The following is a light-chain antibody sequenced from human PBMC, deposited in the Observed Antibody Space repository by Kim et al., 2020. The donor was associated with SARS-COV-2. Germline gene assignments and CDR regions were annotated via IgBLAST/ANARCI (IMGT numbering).Light chain of an antibody. Sequence: SPGERATLSGRASQSVVSGYLAWYQQRPGQATRLLIYGGSRRATGIPDRFTGAASGTDFTLTISRLEPEDFAVYYCQQYAISPRAFGQGTKVDIK. CDR1: QSVVSGY. CDR2: GGS. CDR3: QQYAISPRA. J-gene: IGKJ1*01. V-gene: IGKV3-20*01.